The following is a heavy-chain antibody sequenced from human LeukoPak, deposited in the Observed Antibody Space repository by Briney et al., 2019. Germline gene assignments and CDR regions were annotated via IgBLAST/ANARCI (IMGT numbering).Heavy chain of an antibody. Sequence: ASVKVSCKASGNTFTGYYMHWVRQAPGQGLEWMGRINPNSGGTNYAQKFQGRVTMTRDTSISTAYMELSRLRSDDTAVYYCARDGDTAMVSDYFDYWGQGTLVTVSS. CDR2: INPNSGGT. CDR1: GNTFTGYY. D-gene: IGHD5-18*01. V-gene: IGHV1-2*06. J-gene: IGHJ4*02. CDR3: ARDGDTAMVSDYFDY.